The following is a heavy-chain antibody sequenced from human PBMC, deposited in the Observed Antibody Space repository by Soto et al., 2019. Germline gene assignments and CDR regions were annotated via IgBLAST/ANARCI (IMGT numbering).Heavy chain of an antibody. Sequence: GSLRLSCAASGFTFSSYAMHWVRQAPGKGLEWVAVISYDGSNKYYADSVKGRFTISRDNSKNTLYLQMNSLRAEDTAVYYFARDGRRTIFGVVIIDWYFDLWGRGTLVTVSS. J-gene: IGHJ2*01. CDR2: ISYDGSNK. CDR1: GFTFSSYA. CDR3: ARDGRRTIFGVVIIDWYFDL. D-gene: IGHD3-3*01. V-gene: IGHV3-30-3*01.